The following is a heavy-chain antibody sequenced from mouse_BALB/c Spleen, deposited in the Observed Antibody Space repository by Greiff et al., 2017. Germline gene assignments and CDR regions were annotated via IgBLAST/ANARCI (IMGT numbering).Heavy chain of an antibody. J-gene: IGHJ3*01. CDR1: GYSITSDYA. V-gene: IGHV3-2*02. Sequence: EVQLVESGPGLVKPSQSLSLTCTVTGYSITSDYAWNWIRQFPGNKLEWMGYISYSGSTSYNPSLKSRISITRDTSKNQFFLQLNSVTTEDTATYYCARGENYYGSSYRAWFAYWGQGTLVTVSA. D-gene: IGHD1-1*01. CDR2: ISYSGST. CDR3: ARGENYYGSSYRAWFAY.